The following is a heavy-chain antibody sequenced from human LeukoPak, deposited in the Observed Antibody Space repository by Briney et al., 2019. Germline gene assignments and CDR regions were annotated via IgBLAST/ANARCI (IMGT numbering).Heavy chain of an antibody. CDR3: AKADSSDWYNLDF. CDR2: ISGDGGST. Sequence: GGSLRLSCAASGFTFDDYAMHWVRQAPGKGLEWVSLISGDGGSTYYADSVKGRFTISRDTSKNTLYLQMNSLRTEDTAMYYCAKADSSDWYNLDFWGQGTLVTVST. J-gene: IGHJ4*02. V-gene: IGHV3-43*02. D-gene: IGHD6-19*01. CDR1: GFTFDDYA.